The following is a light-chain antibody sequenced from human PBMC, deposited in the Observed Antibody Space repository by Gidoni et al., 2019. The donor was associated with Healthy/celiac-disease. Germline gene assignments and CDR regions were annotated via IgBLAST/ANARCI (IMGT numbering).Light chain of an antibody. CDR3: AAGDDSLNGWV. CDR2: SNN. J-gene: IGLJ3*02. V-gene: IGLV1-44*01. Sequence: QSVLTQPPSASGTPGQGVTISCSGSSSNIGSNTVNWYQQLPGTAPKPLIYSNNQRPSGVLDRFSGSKSGTSASLAISGLQSEDEADYYCAAGDDSLNGWVFGGGTKLTVL. CDR1: SSNIGSNT.